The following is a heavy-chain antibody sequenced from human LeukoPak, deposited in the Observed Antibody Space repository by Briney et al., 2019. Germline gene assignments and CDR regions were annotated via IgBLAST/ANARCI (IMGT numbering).Heavy chain of an antibody. V-gene: IGHV1-2*02. CDR2: INPNSGGT. Sequence: ASVKVSCKASGYTFTGYYMHWVRQAPGQGLEWMGWINPNSGGTSYAQKFQGRVTMTRDTSISTAYMELSRLRSDDTAVYYCARDFHRRYYDSSGHYTAFDIWGQGTMVTVSS. CDR1: GYTFTGYY. CDR3: ARDFHRRYYDSSGHYTAFDI. D-gene: IGHD3-22*01. J-gene: IGHJ3*02.